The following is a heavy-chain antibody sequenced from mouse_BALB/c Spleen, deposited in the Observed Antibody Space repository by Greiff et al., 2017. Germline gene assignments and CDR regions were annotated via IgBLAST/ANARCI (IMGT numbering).Heavy chain of an antibody. CDR2: ISYSGST. V-gene: IGHV3-8*02. J-gene: IGHJ4*01. CDR3: ARYGNYYAMDY. Sequence: VQLKESGPSLVKPSQSLSLTCSATGDSITSGYWHWIRKFPGNKLEYMGYISYSGSTYYNPSLKSRISITRDTSKNQYYLQLNSVTTEDTATYYCARYGNYYAMDYWGQGTSVTVSS. D-gene: IGHD2-1*01. CDR1: GDSITSGY.